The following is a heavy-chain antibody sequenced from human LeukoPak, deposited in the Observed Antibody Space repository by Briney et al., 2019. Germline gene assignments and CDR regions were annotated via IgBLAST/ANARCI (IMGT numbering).Heavy chain of an antibody. V-gene: IGHV4-4*07. CDR2: INTSGGT. CDR3: AREGGDPRWLDP. CDR1: GGSISSYY. D-gene: IGHD6-25*01. Sequence: SETLSLTCTVSGGSISSYYRTWIRQSAGKGLEWIGRINTSGGTNYNPSLRSRVTMSVNTSKNQFSLNLTSVTAADTAVYSCAREGGDPRWLDPWGQGTLVTVSS. J-gene: IGHJ5*02.